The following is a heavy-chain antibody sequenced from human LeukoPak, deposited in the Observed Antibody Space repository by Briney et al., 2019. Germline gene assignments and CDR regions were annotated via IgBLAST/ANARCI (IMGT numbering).Heavy chain of an antibody. J-gene: IGHJ5*02. CDR2: IYYSGST. CDR3: ARHPTILTLRGFDP. V-gene: IGHV4-31*03. CDR1: GGSISSGGYY. D-gene: IGHD3-9*01. Sequence: SQTLSLTCTVSGGSISSGGYYWSWIRQHPGKGLEWIGYIYYSGSTYYNPSLKSRVTISVDTSKNQFSLKLSSVTAADTAVYYCARHPTILTLRGFDPWGQGTLVTVSS.